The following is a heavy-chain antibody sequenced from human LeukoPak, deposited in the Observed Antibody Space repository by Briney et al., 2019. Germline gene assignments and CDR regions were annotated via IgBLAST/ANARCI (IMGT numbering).Heavy chain of an antibody. J-gene: IGHJ6*02. CDR3: ARDEGYSYGPYYYYGMDV. V-gene: IGHV1-3*01. CDR2: INAGNGNT. Sequence: ASVKVSCKASGYTFTSYAMHWVRQAPGQRLEWMGWINAGNGNTKYSQKFQGRVTITRDTSASTAYMELSGLRSEDTAVYYCARDEGYSYGPYYYYGMDVWGQGTTVTVSS. D-gene: IGHD5-18*01. CDR1: GYTFTSYA.